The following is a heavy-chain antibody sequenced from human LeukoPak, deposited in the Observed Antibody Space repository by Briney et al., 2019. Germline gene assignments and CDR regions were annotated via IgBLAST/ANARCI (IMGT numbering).Heavy chain of an antibody. Sequence: SGTLSLTCAVSGGSLSSSNWWSWVRQPPGKGLEWIGEIYHSGSTNYNPSLKSRVTISVDKSKNQFSLKLSSVTAADTAVYYCARVLLWFGELYFDYWGQGTLVTVSS. J-gene: IGHJ4*02. CDR1: GGSLSSSNW. CDR3: ARVLLWFGELYFDY. D-gene: IGHD3-10*01. V-gene: IGHV4-4*02. CDR2: IYHSGST.